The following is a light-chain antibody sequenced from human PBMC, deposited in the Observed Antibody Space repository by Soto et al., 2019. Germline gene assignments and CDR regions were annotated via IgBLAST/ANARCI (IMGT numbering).Light chain of an antibody. CDR1: QSVLYSSNNKNY. V-gene: IGKV4-1*01. J-gene: IGKJ2*01. CDR3: QQYYTLYT. Sequence: DIVMTQSPDSLAVSLGERATINCKSSQSVLYSSNNKNYLAWYQQKPGQPPKLLIYWASTRESGVPDRFSGSGSGTDFTLTISSLQAEDVVIYYCQQYYTLYTFGQGTKLEIK. CDR2: WAS.